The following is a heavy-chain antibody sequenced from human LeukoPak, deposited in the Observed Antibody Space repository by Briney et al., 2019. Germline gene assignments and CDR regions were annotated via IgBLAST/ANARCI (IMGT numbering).Heavy chain of an antibody. D-gene: IGHD1-26*01. CDR1: GFTFSSYA. CDR3: AREVVGATGEY. V-gene: IGHV3-21*01. J-gene: IGHJ4*02. Sequence: GGSLRLSCAASGFTFSSYAMSWVRQAPGKGLEWVSSISSSSSYIYYADSVKGRFTISRDNAKNSLYLQMNSLRAEDTAVYYCAREVVGATGEYWGQGTLATVSS. CDR2: ISSSSSYI.